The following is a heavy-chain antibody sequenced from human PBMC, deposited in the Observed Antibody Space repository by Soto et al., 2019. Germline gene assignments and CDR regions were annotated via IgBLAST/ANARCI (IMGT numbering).Heavy chain of an antibody. CDR3: ATSRGYYDSSGYYQTPGGMDV. D-gene: IGHD3-22*01. Sequence: ASVKVSCKVSGYTLTELSMHWVRQAPGKGLEWMGGFDPEDGETIYAQKFQGRVTMTEDTSTDTAYMELSSLRSEDTAVYHCATSRGYYDSSGYYQTPGGMDVWGQGTTVTVSS. V-gene: IGHV1-24*01. J-gene: IGHJ6*02. CDR1: GYTLTELS. CDR2: FDPEDGET.